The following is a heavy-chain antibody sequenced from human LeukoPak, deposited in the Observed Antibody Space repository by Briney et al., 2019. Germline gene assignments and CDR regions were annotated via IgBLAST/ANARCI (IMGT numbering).Heavy chain of an antibody. V-gene: IGHV3-30*02. D-gene: IGHD3-9*01. CDR3: AKDHGPPTIFPDY. Sequence: PGGSLRLSCAASGFTFSSYGMHWVRQAPGKGLEWVAFIRYDGSNKYYADSVKGRFTISRDNSKNTLYLQMNSLRAEDTAVYYCAKDHGPPTIFPDYWGQGTLVTVSS. CDR2: IRYDGSNK. J-gene: IGHJ4*02. CDR1: GFTFSSYG.